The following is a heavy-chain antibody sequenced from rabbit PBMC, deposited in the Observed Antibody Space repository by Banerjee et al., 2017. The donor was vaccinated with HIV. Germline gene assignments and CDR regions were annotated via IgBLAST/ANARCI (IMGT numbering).Heavy chain of an antibody. V-gene: IGHV1S45*01. CDR1: GFSFSSNA. D-gene: IGHD4-1*01. CDR2: IITSSGNT. CDR3: ARDLAGVTGWNFNL. Sequence: QEQLEESGGGLVQPEGSLTLTCTASGFSFSSNANCCVRQAPGKMLEVIVCIITSSGNTVYASWAKGRFTISKTSWTTVTLQMTSLTAADTATYFCARDLAGVTGWNFNLRGPGTLVTVS. J-gene: IGHJ4*01.